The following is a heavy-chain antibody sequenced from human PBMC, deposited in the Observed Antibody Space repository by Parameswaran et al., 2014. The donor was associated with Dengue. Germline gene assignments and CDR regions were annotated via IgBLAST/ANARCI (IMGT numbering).Heavy chain of an antibody. D-gene: IGHD5-12*01. Sequence: SWVRQAPGQGLEWMGGIIPIFGTANYAQKFQGRVTITADESTSTAYMELSSLRSEDTAVYYCARGGPLGVVALGGFDPWGQGTLVTVSS. CDR2: IIPIFGTA. V-gene: IGHV1-69*01. J-gene: IGHJ5*02. CDR3: ARGGPLGVVALGGFDP.